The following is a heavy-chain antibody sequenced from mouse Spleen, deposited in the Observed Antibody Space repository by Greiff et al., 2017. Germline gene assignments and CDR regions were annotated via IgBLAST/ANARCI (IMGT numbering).Heavy chain of an antibody. D-gene: IGHD2-4*01. CDR3: ARSDYYDYSWFAY. J-gene: IGHJ3*01. Sequence: EVQLQQSGPELVKPGASVKISCKASGYSFTDYNMNWVKQSNGKSLEWIGIINPNYGTTSYNQKFRAKATLTVDQSSSTAYMQLNSLTSEDSAVYYCARSDYYDYSWFAYWGQGTLVTVSA. V-gene: IGHV1-39*01. CDR1: GYSFTDYN. CDR2: INPNYGTT.